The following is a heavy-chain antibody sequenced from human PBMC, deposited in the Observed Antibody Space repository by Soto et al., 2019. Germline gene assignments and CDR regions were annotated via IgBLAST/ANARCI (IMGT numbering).Heavy chain of an antibody. CDR2: IYWDDDK. V-gene: IGHV2-5*02. CDR3: AHRILRTVFGLVTTTAIYFDF. D-gene: IGHD3-3*01. CDR1: GFSLTTSGVG. J-gene: IGHJ4*02. Sequence: QITLNESGPTVVKPAETLTLTCTFSGFSLTTSGVGVGWIRQSPGKAPEWLALIYWDDDKRYSASLKSRLTITTDPPKNQVVLTMASVDPADTATYYCAHRILRTVFGLVTTTAIYFDFWGQGTPVVVSS.